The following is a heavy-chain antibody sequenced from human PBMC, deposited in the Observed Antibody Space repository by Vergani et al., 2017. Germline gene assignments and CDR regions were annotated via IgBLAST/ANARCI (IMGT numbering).Heavy chain of an antibody. D-gene: IGHD6-13*01. Sequence: QVQLQESGPGLVKPPGTLSLTCAVSGDSVSTSYWWTWVRQPPGKGLEWIGEIYFSGGTYYNPSLKSRVTISVDTSKNQFSLKLNSVTAADTAVYYCARHKEQLVPGNYYYYYYMDVWGKGTTVTVSS. CDR2: IYFSGGT. CDR1: GDSVSTSYW. V-gene: IGHV4-4*03. J-gene: IGHJ6*03. CDR3: ARHKEQLVPGNYYYYYYMDV.